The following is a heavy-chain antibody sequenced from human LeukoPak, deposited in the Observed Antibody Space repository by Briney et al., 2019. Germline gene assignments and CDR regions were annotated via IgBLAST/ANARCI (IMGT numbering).Heavy chain of an antibody. CDR1: GFTFSTYS. CDR2: ISSSSSPI. D-gene: IGHD4-17*01. V-gene: IGHV3-48*01. J-gene: IGHJ4*02. Sequence: PGGSLRLSCAASGFTFSTYSMNWVRQAPGKGLEWVSYISSSSSPIYYADSVKGRFTISRDNAKNSLYLQMNSLRAEDTAVYYCARVDGDYLRRFDYWGQGTLVTISS. CDR3: ARVDGDYLRRFDY.